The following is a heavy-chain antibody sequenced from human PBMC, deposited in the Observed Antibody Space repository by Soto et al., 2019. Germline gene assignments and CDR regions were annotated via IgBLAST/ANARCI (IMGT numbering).Heavy chain of an antibody. V-gene: IGHV1-69*01. J-gene: IGHJ5*02. CDR2: IIPIFGTA. Sequence: QVQLVQSGAEVKKPGSSVKVSCKASGGTFSSYAISWVRQAPGQGLEWMGGIIPIFGTANYAQKFQGRVTITADEATSTAYMELSSLISEDTAVYYCARGIRGPAAICNWFDPWGQGTLVTVSS. CDR3: ARGIRGPAAICNWFDP. CDR1: GGTFSSYA. D-gene: IGHD2-2*01.